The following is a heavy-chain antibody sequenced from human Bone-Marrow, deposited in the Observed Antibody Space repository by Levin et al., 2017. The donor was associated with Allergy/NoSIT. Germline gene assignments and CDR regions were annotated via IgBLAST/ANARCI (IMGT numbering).Heavy chain of an antibody. CDR1: GFTLNSHS. D-gene: IGHD3-22*01. CDR3: ARAGITLIVVITAMGLDV. Sequence: PGGSLRLSCAASGFTLNSHSMNWIRQAPGKGLEWVASISRSGEYIYYADSVRGRFTISRDNAKNSLYMQMNSLRAEDTAVYYCARAGITLIVVITAMGLDVWGQGTTVTVSS. J-gene: IGHJ6*02. CDR2: ISRSGEYI. V-gene: IGHV3-21*06.